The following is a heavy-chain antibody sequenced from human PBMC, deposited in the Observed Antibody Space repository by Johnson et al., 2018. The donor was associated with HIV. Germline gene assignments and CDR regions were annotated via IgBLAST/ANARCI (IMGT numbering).Heavy chain of an antibody. V-gene: IGHV3-20*04. J-gene: IGHJ3*02. CDR1: GFTFDDYG. CDR3: ARDGDDGDEADDTKGAFDI. Sequence: VQLVESGGGVVQPGRSLRLSCAASGFTFDDYGMSWVRQAPGKGLEWVSGINWNGGSTGYADSVKGRFTISRDNFKNTLYLQMNSLRDEDTALYYCARDGDDGDEADDTKGAFDIWGQGTMVTVSS. CDR2: INWNGGST. D-gene: IGHD3-9*01.